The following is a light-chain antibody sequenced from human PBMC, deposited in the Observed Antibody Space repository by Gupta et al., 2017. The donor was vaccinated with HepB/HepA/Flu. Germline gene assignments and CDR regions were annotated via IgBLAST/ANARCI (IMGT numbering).Light chain of an antibody. CDR3: QQRSNWPPIT. V-gene: IGKV3-11*01. Sequence: EIVLTQSPATLSFSPGERATLSCRASQSVSSYLAWYQQKPGQAPRLLIYDASNRYTGIPARFSGSGSGTDFTLTISSREPEDFADYYCQQRSNWPPITFGQGTRVEIK. J-gene: IGKJ5*01. CDR1: QSVSSY. CDR2: DAS.